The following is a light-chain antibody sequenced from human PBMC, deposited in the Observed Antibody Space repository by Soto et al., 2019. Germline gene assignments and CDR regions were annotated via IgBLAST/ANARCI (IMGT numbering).Light chain of an antibody. V-gene: IGKV1-12*01. J-gene: IGKJ1*01. CDR1: QDIGGR. CDR2: AAS. Sequence: NQVTQSPSSVCATDADRSTITCRASQDIGGRLAWFQQKPGKAPQYLIQAASILQSGVPSRFSGSGSGTEFILTIIILQPEDFISYFCLEVYACPRTFGHGTKVDIK. CDR3: LEVYACPRT.